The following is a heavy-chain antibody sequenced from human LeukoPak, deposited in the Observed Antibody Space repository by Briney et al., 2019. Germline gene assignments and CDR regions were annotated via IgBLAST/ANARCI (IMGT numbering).Heavy chain of an antibody. CDR2: ISSNGGST. V-gene: IGHV3-64*01. D-gene: IGHD3-16*01. CDR3: ARDKEDLDYYYGMDV. J-gene: IGHJ6*02. CDR1: GLTFSSYA. Sequence: GGSLRLSCAASGLTFSSYAMYWVRQAPGKGLECVSAISSNGGSTYYANSVKGRFTISRDNSKNTLYLQMGSLRAEDMAVYYCARDKEDLDYYYGMDVWGQGTTVTVSS.